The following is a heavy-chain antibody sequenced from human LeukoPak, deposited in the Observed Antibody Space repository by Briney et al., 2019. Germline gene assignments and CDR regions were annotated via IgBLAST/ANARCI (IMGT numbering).Heavy chain of an antibody. D-gene: IGHD5-12*01. CDR1: GYTFTSYY. V-gene: IGHV1-46*03. Sequence: ASVKGSCKASGYTFTSYYMHWVRQAPGQGLEWMGIINPSGGSTNYAQKFQGRVTMTRDTSTSTVYMELSSLRSEDTAVYYCARGSRGYAPIDFWGQGTLVTVSS. CDR2: INPSGGST. J-gene: IGHJ4*02. CDR3: ARGSRGYAPIDF.